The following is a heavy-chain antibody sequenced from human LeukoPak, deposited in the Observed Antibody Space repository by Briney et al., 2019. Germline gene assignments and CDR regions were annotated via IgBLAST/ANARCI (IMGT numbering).Heavy chain of an antibody. CDR3: AKAVATAGRFGFDP. V-gene: IGHV4-59*01. CDR1: XXXXSTYY. Sequence: SETLXLXXXXSXXXXSTYYWSWIRXPPGKGLEWIGYIYNSGSTNYNPSLQSRVTISVDTSKNQFSLKLTSVTAADTAVYYCAKAVATAGRFGFDPWGQGTLVTVSS. CDR2: IYNSGST. J-gene: IGHJ5*02. D-gene: IGHD6-13*01.